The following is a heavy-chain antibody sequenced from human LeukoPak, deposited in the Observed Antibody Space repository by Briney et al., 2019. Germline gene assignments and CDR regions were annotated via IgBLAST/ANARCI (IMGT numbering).Heavy chain of an antibody. J-gene: IGHJ4*02. Sequence: PSETLSLTCTVSGGSFSSYYWSWIRQPPGKGLEWIGYIYYSGSTNYNPSLKSRVTISVDTSKNQFSLKLSSVTAADTAVYYCAGERGEEYSSGWYKRNYFDNWGQGIRVTVSS. V-gene: IGHV4-59*01. CDR1: GGSFSSYY. CDR3: AGERGEEYSSGWYKRNYFDN. CDR2: IYYSGST. D-gene: IGHD6-19*01.